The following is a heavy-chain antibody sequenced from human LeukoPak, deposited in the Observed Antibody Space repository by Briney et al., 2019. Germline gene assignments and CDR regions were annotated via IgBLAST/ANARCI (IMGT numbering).Heavy chain of an antibody. CDR3: ARDKGPHDAFDI. CDR2: ISSSSSYI. Sequence: GGSLRLSCAASGFTFSSYSMNWVRQAPGKGLEWVSSISSSSSYINYADSVKGRFTISRDNAKNSLYLQMNSLRAEDTAVYYCARDKGPHDAFDIWGQGTMVTVSS. CDR1: GFTFSSYS. V-gene: IGHV3-21*01. J-gene: IGHJ3*02.